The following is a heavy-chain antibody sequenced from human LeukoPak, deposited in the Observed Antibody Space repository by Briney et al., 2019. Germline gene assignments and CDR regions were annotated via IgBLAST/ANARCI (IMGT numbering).Heavy chain of an antibody. CDR2: ISGSGGST. CDR3: AKGRMRGSYYYYGMDV. V-gene: IGHV3-23*01. Sequence: GGSLRLSCAASGFTFSSYAITLVRQAPGKGLEWVSAISGSGGSTYYADSVKGRFTISRDNSKNTLYLQMNSLRAADTAVYYCAKGRMRGSYYYYGMDVWGQGTTVTVSS. J-gene: IGHJ6*02. CDR1: GFTFSSYA. D-gene: IGHD3-10*01.